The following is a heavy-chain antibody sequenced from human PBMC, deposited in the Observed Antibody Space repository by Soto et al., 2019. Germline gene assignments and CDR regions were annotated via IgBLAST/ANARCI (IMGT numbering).Heavy chain of an antibody. Sequence: QVQLVQSGAEVKKPGASVKVSCKASGYTFTSYAMHWVRQAPGQRLEWMGWINAGNGNTKYSQKFQGRVTITRDTSASTAYMELSSLRSEDTAMYYCARDGGESYSSNWFDPWGQGTLVTVSS. CDR2: INAGNGNT. V-gene: IGHV1-3*01. J-gene: IGHJ5*02. D-gene: IGHD1-26*01. CDR1: GYTFTSYA. CDR3: ARDGGESYSSNWFDP.